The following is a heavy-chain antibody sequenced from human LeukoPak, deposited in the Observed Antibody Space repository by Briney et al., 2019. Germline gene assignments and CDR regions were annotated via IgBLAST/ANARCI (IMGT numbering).Heavy chain of an antibody. CDR1: GYTFTNYY. CDR3: ARGRRYSGYDALGS. V-gene: IGHV1-46*01. CDR2: INPGGDNT. D-gene: IGHD5-12*01. Sequence: GASVKVSCKASGYTFTNYYIHWVRQAPGQGLEWMGLINPGGDNTDYAQNFQGRVTMTRDTSTSTVYMGLSSLRSEDTAVYYCARGRRYSGYDALGSWGQGTLVTVSS. J-gene: IGHJ4*02.